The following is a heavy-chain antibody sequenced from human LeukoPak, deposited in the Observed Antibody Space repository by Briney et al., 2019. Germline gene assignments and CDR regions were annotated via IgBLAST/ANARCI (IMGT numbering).Heavy chain of an antibody. J-gene: IGHJ6*04. V-gene: IGHV3-33*01. CDR3: ARVPCSGGSCYSGYYYYGMDV. D-gene: IGHD2-15*01. Sequence: GALRLSCASSGFTFSSYGMHWVRQGPGTGLEWVAVLWYDGSNKYYADSVKGRFTLSRDNSKNTLYLQMNSLRAEDTAVYYCARVPCSGGSCYSGYYYYGMDVWGKGTTVTVSS. CDR1: GFTFSSYG. CDR2: LWYDGSNK.